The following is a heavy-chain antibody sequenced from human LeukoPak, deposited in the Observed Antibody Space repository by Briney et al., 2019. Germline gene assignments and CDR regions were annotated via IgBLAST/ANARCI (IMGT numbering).Heavy chain of an antibody. CDR1: GGSISSYY. J-gene: IGHJ4*02. D-gene: IGHD3-10*01. CDR3: ARGRRGSLPDY. CDR2: IYYSGST. Sequence: SETLSLTCTVSGGSISSYYWSWIRQPPGKRLEWIGHIYYSGSTNYNPSLKSRVTISVDTSKNQFSLKLSSVTAADTAVYYCARGRRGSLPDYWGQGTLVTVSS. V-gene: IGHV4-59*01.